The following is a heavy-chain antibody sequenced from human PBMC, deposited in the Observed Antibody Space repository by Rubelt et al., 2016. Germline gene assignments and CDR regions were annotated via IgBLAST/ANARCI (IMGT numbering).Heavy chain of an antibody. Sequence: QVQLQQWGAGLLKPSETLSLTCAVYGGSFSGYYWSWIRQPPGKGLEWIGEINHSGSTNYNPSLKIRGTISVDTSKNQFSLKLGSVTAADTAVYYCARGRVRGVIKARNWFDPWGQGTLVTVSS. V-gene: IGHV4-34*01. J-gene: IGHJ5*02. CDR2: INHSGST. D-gene: IGHD3-10*01. CDR3: ARGRVRGVIKARNWFDP. CDR1: GGSFSGYY.